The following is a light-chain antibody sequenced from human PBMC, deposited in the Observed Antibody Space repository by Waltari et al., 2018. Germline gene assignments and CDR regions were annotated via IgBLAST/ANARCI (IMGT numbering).Light chain of an antibody. CDR1: KSISIY. V-gene: IGKV1-39*01. CDR2: AAS. J-gene: IGKJ2*01. CDR3: QQSYSTPPYT. Sequence: DIQMTQSPSSLSASIGDRVTITCRASKSISIYLNWYQQKTGEAPKLLINAASNLQSGVPSRFSGSGSVTDFTLTISSLQPEDFATYYCQQSYSTPPYTFGQGTKLEIK.